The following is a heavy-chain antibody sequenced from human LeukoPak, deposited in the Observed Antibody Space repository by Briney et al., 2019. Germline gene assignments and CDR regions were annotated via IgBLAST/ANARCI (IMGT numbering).Heavy chain of an antibody. CDR3: AKDLSITRDYFDY. J-gene: IGHJ4*02. D-gene: IGHD2-2*01. CDR2: ISGSGGST. CDR1: GFTFSSYA. V-gene: IGHV3-23*01. Sequence: GGSLRLSCAASGFTFSSYAMSWVRQAPGKGLEWAPAISGSGGSTYYADSVKGRFTISRDNSKNTLYLQMNSLRAEDTAVYYCAKDLSITRDYFDYWGQGTLVTVSS.